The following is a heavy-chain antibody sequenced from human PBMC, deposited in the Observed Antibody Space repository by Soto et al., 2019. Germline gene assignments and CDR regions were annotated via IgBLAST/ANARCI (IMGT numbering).Heavy chain of an antibody. Sequence: QVQLVESGGGVVQPGRSLRLSCAASGFSFSTYGFHWVRQVPGKGPEWVAVIWFDGSKKYYADSVRGRFTISRDDSKNTLYLQMNSLRDKDTALYYCVRDSGGVGPEFDLWGRGSLVTVSS. CDR3: VRDSGGVGPEFDL. V-gene: IGHV3-33*01. J-gene: IGHJ2*01. CDR1: GFSFSTYG. CDR2: IWFDGSKK. D-gene: IGHD1-1*01.